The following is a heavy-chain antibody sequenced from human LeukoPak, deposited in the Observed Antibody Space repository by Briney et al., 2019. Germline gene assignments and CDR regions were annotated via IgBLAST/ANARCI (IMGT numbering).Heavy chain of an antibody. CDR3: ARDHLDIVLMVYAPPDAFDI. CDR1: GYTFTGYY. J-gene: IGHJ3*02. Sequence: ASVKVSCKASGYTFTGYYMHWVRQAPGQGLEWMGWIKPNSGGTNYAQKFQGRVTMTTDTSTSTAYMELRSLRSDDTAVYYCARDHLDIVLMVYAPPDAFDIWGQGTMVTVSS. V-gene: IGHV1-2*02. CDR2: IKPNSGGT. D-gene: IGHD2-8*01.